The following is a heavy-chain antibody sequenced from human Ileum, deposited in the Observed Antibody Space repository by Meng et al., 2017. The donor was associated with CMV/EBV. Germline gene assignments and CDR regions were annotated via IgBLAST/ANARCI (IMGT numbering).Heavy chain of an antibody. CDR3: ARVGRGTYGGQYHFDY. J-gene: IGHJ4*02. Sequence: GESLKISCAASGFTVSSNYMSWVRQAPGKGLEWVSVIYSGGNTYYAESVKGRFTISRDNSKNTLYLQMNSVRPEDTAVYYCARVGRGTYGGQYHFDYWGQGTLVTVSS. CDR2: IYSGGNT. V-gene: IGHV3-66*02. D-gene: IGHD4/OR15-4a*01. CDR1: GFTVSSNY.